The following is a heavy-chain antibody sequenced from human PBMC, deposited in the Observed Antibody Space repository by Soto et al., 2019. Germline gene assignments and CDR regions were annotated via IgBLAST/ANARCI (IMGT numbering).Heavy chain of an antibody. D-gene: IGHD2-2*01. CDR3: AKGGEGYCSRTSCLDFAAY. V-gene: IGHV3-23*01. Sequence: EVQLWDSGGSLVQPGGSLRLSCAASGFTFSTYAMSWVRQAPGKGLEWVSTISGSGDRTYYSDSVRGRFTISRDNSRNALYLQMDSLRVEDTAVDYRAKGGEGYCSRTSCLDFAAYWGQGTLVTVSS. CDR1: GFTFSTYA. J-gene: IGHJ4*02. CDR2: ISGSGDRT.